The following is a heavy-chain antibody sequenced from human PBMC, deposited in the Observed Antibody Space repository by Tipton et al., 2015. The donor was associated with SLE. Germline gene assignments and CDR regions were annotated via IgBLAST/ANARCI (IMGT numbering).Heavy chain of an antibody. J-gene: IGHJ4*02. CDR1: GASISGYF. CDR3: ARGGEMSTVPFDH. D-gene: IGHD5-24*01. V-gene: IGHV4-59*12. Sequence: TLSLTCIVSGASISGYFWSWIRQPPGKGLEWIGDINYRGNTNFNPSLKSRVTISIDTSKNHFSLRLTSVTAADTALYYCARGGEMSTVPFDHWGQGTLVTVPS. CDR2: INYRGNT.